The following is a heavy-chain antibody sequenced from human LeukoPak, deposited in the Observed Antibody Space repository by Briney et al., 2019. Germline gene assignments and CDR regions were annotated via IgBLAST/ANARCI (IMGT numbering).Heavy chain of an antibody. V-gene: IGHV4-39*07. Sequence: SETLSLTCTVSGGSISSSSYYWGWIRQPPGKGLEWIGSIYFGGSTYYNPSLKSRVTISVDTSKNQFSLKLSSVTAADTAVYYCARSSGGNTMYFDYWGQGTLVTVSS. D-gene: IGHD3-10*01. CDR1: GGSISSSSYY. CDR2: IYFGGST. CDR3: ARSSGGNTMYFDY. J-gene: IGHJ4*02.